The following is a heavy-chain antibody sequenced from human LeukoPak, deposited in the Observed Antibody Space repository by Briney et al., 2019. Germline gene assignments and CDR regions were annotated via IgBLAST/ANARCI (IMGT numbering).Heavy chain of an antibody. CDR3: ARGSRRSGWFDY. D-gene: IGHD6-19*01. V-gene: IGHV3-53*01. J-gene: IGHJ4*02. CDR2: IYSGGST. CDR1: GYTVSSNY. Sequence: HPGGSLRLSCAASGYTVSSNYMSWVRQAPGKGLEWVSVIYSGGSTYYADSVKGRFTISRDNSKNTLYLQMNSLRAEDTAVYYCARGSRRSGWFDYWGQGTLVTVSS.